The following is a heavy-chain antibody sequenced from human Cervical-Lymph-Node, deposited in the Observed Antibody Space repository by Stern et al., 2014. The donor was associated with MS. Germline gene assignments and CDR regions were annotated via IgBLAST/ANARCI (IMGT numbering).Heavy chain of an antibody. D-gene: IGHD2-15*01. CDR1: GYSFISHA. CDR2: INGDNGNT. V-gene: IGHV1-3*01. CDR3: ARAGYCSPSTCSDAFDI. J-gene: IGHJ3*02. Sequence: QVHLVESGAEVKDPGASVKVSCKASGYSFISHAMHWVRQAPGQTFEWMGWINGDNGNTKYSQKFQGRVTITRDKTTSTAYMELSSLTSEDTAVYYCARAGYCSPSTCSDAFDIWGQGTMVTVSS.